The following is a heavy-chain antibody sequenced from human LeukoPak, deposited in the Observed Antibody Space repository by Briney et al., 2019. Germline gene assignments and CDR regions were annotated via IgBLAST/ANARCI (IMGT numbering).Heavy chain of an antibody. V-gene: IGHV3-64*01. CDR1: GFTFSSYA. CDR2: ISSNGGST. Sequence: PGGSLRLSCAASGFTFSSYAMHWVRQAPGKGLEYVSAISSNGGSTYYANSVKGRFTISRDNSKNTLYLQMGSLRAEDMAVYYCAREDSTPRAFDIWGQGTMVTVSS. J-gene: IGHJ3*02. D-gene: IGHD6-13*01. CDR3: AREDSTPRAFDI.